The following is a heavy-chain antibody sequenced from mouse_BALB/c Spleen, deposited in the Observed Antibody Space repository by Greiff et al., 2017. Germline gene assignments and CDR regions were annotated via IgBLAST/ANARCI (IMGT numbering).Heavy chain of an antibody. J-gene: IGHJ3*01. Sequence: EVQVVESGGGLVQPGGSMKLSCVASGFTFSNYWMNWVRQSPEKGLEWVAEIRLKSNNYATHYAESVKGRFTISRDDSKSSVYLQMNNLRAEDTGIYYCTYPVLAYWGQGTLVTVSA. V-gene: IGHV6-6*02. CDR1: GFTFSNYW. D-gene: IGHD5-1*01. CDR3: TYPVLAY. CDR2: IRLKSNNYAT.